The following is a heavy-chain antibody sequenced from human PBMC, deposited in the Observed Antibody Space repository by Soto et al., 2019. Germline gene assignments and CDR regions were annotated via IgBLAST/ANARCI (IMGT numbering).Heavy chain of an antibody. J-gene: IGHJ5*02. CDR2: INAHSGGT. CDR3: AKDLTRQLAYWLDP. CDR1: GFSFTGYY. V-gene: IGHV1-2*02. Sequence: ASVKVSCKASGFSFTGYYIHWLRQAPGQGLEWMGWINAHSGGTEYEQKFQGRVTLTRDTSIATAYLTLTSLTSDDTALYYCAKDLTRQLAYWLDPWGQGTQVTVSS. D-gene: IGHD6-6*01.